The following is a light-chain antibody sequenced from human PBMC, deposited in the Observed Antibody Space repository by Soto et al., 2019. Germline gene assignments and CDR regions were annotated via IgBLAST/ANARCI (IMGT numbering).Light chain of an antibody. J-gene: IGKJ3*01. Sequence: DIVMTQSPDSLAVSLGERATINCKSSQSVSYSSNNKNYLAWYQQKPGQPTKLLIYWASTRESGVPDRFSGSGSGTDFTLTISSLQAEDVAVYYCQQYYSTPFTFGPGTKVDIK. CDR3: QQYYSTPFT. V-gene: IGKV4-1*01. CDR1: QSVSYSSNNKNY. CDR2: WAS.